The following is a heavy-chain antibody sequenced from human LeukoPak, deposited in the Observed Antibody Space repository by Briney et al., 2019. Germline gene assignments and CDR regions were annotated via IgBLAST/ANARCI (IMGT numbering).Heavy chain of an antibody. CDR2: IYTSGST. CDR1: GGSLSSFY. D-gene: IGHD5-18*01. CDR3: ARVQPYTSGYYYYYYMDV. V-gene: IGHV4-4*07. Sequence: SETLSLTRTVSGGSLSSFYWSWIRQPPGTGLEWIGRIYTSGSTNYNPPLKSRVTISVDTSKNHFYLNLSSVTAADTAVYYCARVQPYTSGYYYYYYMDVWGKGTTVTVSS. J-gene: IGHJ6*03.